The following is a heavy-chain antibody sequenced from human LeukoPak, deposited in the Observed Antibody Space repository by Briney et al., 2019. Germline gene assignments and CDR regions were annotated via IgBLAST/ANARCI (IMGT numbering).Heavy chain of an antibody. D-gene: IGHD3-22*01. CDR3: ARGTTMIVVDPISGYYGMDV. Sequence: ASVKVFCKASGGTFSSYAISWVRQAPGQGLEWMGGIIPIFGTANYAQKFQGRVTITADESTSTAYMELSSLRSEDTAVYYCARGTTMIVVDPISGYYGMDVWGQGTTVTVSS. J-gene: IGHJ6*02. CDR2: IIPIFGTA. CDR1: GGTFSSYA. V-gene: IGHV1-69*13.